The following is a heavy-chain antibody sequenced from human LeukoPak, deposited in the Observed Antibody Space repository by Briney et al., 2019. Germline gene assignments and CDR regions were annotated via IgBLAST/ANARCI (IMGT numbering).Heavy chain of an antibody. CDR2: IYSSGST. Sequence: PSETLSLTCTVSGGSISSYYWSWIRQSPVKGLEWIGYIYSSGSTNYNPSLKSRVTISVDTSKNQFSLKLSSVTAADTAVYYCARWRSGYNYGLFDCWGQGALVTVSS. CDR3: ARWRSGYNYGLFDC. CDR1: GGSISSYY. J-gene: IGHJ4*02. D-gene: IGHD5-18*01. V-gene: IGHV4-59*08.